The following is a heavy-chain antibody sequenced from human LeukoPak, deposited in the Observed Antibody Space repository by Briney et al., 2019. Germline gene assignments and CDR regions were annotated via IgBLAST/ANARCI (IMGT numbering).Heavy chain of an antibody. Sequence: ASVKVSCKASGGTFSSYAISWVRQAPGQGPEWMGRIIPILGIANYAQKFQGRVTITADKSTSTAYMELSSLRSEDTAVYYCARGARVGASGGYYFDYWGQGTLVTVSS. D-gene: IGHD1-26*01. CDR1: GGTFSSYA. CDR3: ARGARVGASGGYYFDY. CDR2: IIPILGIA. J-gene: IGHJ4*02. V-gene: IGHV1-69*04.